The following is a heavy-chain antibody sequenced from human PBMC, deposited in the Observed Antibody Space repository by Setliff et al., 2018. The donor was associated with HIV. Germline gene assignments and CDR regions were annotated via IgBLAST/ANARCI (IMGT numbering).Heavy chain of an antibody. Sequence: PSETLSLTCTVSGGSISSGGYYWSWIRQHPGKGLEWLGYIYYSGSTYYDPSLKSRVTISVDTSKNQFSLRLSSMTAADTAVFYCARRGPGDQTWFDPWGQGILVTVSS. CDR3: ARRGPGDQTWFDP. V-gene: IGHV4-31*03. J-gene: IGHJ5*02. CDR2: IYYSGST. CDR1: GGSISSGGYY. D-gene: IGHD7-27*01.